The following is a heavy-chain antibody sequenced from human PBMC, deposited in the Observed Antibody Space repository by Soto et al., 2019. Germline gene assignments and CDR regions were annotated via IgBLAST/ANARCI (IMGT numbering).Heavy chain of an antibody. CDR2: TYFRSKWYT. CDR1: GDSVSSNSAA. V-gene: IGHV6-1*01. CDR3: TDRDVQY. J-gene: IGHJ4*02. Sequence: PSQTLSLTCAISGDSVSSNSAAWNWIRQSSSRGLEWLGRTYFRSKWYTGYAPSVKSRITINPDTSKNQFSLQLTSVTPEGTAVYYCTDRDVQYWGQGTLVTVSS.